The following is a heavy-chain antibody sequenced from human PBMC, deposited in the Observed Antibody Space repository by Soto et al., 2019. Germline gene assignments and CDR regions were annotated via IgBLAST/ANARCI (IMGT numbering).Heavy chain of an antibody. Sequence: GGSLRLSCAASGFTVSSNYMSWVRQAPGKGLEWVSVIYSGGSTYYAESLKGRFTISRDNSKNTLYLQMNSLRAEDTAVYYCSRESYRIAARGGYFDYWGQGTMVTVSS. CDR2: IYSGGST. J-gene: IGHJ4*02. D-gene: IGHD6-6*01. CDR3: SRESYRIAARGGYFDY. CDR1: GFTVSSNY. V-gene: IGHV3-53*01.